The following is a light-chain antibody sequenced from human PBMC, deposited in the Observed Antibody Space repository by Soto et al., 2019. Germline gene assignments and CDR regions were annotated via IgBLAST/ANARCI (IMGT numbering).Light chain of an antibody. CDR2: KAS. V-gene: IGKV1-5*03. CDR3: QQYNPYSPWT. Sequence: DIQMTQSPPTLSASVGDRVTISCRASQSITGWLAWFQQKPGKAPKLLISKASKLESGVPSRFSGSGSGTDFTLTISGLQPDDFATYYCQQYNPYSPWTFGQGTMVDIK. J-gene: IGKJ1*01. CDR1: QSITGW.